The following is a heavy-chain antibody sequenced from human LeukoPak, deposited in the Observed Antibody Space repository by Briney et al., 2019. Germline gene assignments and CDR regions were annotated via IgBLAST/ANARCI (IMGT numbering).Heavy chain of an antibody. D-gene: IGHD3-10*01. J-gene: IGHJ4*02. CDR3: ASERITMVRGVIYYFDY. V-gene: IGHV1-2*02. CDR1: GYTFTAYY. CDR2: SNPKSGVT. Sequence: GSVKFSCKASGYTFTAYYMHGVRQAPGQGLEGLGWSNPKSGVTNYAQKFQGRLTMTRYTSISTAYMELSRLRSDDTAVYYCASERITMVRGVIYYFDYWGQGTLVTVSS.